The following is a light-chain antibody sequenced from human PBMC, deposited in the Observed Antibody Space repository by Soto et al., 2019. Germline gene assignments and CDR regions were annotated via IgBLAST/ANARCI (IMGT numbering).Light chain of an antibody. Sequence: QSALTQPPSASGSPGQSVTISCTGTSSDVGAYNYVSWYQQHPGKAPKLMIYEVIKRPSGVPDRFSGSKSGNTASLTVSGLQAEDEADYYCSSYAGSNNLGFGGGTKLTVL. CDR3: SSYAGSNNLG. J-gene: IGLJ3*02. CDR2: EVI. V-gene: IGLV2-8*01. CDR1: SSDVGAYNY.